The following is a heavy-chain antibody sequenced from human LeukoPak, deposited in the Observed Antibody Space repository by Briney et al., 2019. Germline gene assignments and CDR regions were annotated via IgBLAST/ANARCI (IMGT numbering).Heavy chain of an antibody. V-gene: IGHV3-23*01. Sequence: GRSLRLSCAASGFTFSSYAMSWVRQAPGTGLEWVSATSGSGGSTYYADSVKGRFTISRDNSKNTLYLQMNSLRAEDTAIYYCAKRSGSTKALDYWGQGTLVTVSS. CDR2: TSGSGGST. CDR1: GFTFSSYA. J-gene: IGHJ4*02. CDR3: AKRSGSTKALDY. D-gene: IGHD1-26*01.